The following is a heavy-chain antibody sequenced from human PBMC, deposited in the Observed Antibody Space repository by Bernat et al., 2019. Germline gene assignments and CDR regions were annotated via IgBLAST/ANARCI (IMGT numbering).Heavy chain of an antibody. CDR1: GFSLSNARMG. V-gene: IGHV2-26*01. J-gene: IGHJ3*02. CDR2: IFSNDEK. CDR3: ALGNGYRDAFDI. D-gene: IGHD5-24*01. Sequence: QVTFKESGPVLVKPTETLTLTCTVSGFSLSNARMGVSCFRQPPGKALEWPVHIFSNDEKSYSKSLKSRLTSSKDTSKSQVGLTMTNMDPVDTAAYYCALGNGYRDAFDIWGQGTMVTVSS.